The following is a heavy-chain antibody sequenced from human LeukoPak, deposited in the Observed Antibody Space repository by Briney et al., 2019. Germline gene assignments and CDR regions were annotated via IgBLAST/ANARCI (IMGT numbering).Heavy chain of an antibody. V-gene: IGHV4-59*08. D-gene: IGHD1-1*01. CDR2: IYSTGSI. CDR1: GGSFSNYY. Sequence: KPSETLSLTCTLSGGSFSNYYWTRIRQPPGKGLEWLGYIYSTGSISYNPSLESRVTISIDTSKNTFSLKLTSVTAADTAVYFCARWNLDLAYDIWGQGTMVTVSS. CDR3: ARWNLDLAYDI. J-gene: IGHJ3*02.